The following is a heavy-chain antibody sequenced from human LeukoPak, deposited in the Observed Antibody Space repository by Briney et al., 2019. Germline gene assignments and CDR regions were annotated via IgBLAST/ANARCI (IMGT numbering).Heavy chain of an antibody. V-gene: IGHV1-69*13. CDR3: ARALYYDYVWGSYHLYYLDY. D-gene: IGHD3-16*02. Sequence: ASVKVSCKASGGTFSSYAISWVRQAPGQGLEWMGGIIPIFGTANYAQKFQGRVTITADESTSTAYMELSSLRSEDTAVYYCARALYYDYVWGSYHLYYLDYWGQGTLVTVSS. J-gene: IGHJ4*02. CDR2: IIPIFGTA. CDR1: GGTFSSYA.